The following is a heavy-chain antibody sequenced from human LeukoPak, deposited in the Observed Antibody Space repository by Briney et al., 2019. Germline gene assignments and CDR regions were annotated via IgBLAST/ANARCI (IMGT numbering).Heavy chain of an antibody. CDR1: GFTFSSYA. Sequence: GGSLRLSCAASGFTFSSYAMHWVRQAPGKGLEWVAVISYDGSNKYYADSVKGRFTISRDNSTNTLYLQMNSLRAEDTAVYYCALRASTNIPGYWGQGTLVTVSS. V-gene: IGHV3-30-3*01. CDR3: ALRASTNIPGY. J-gene: IGHJ4*02. D-gene: IGHD2/OR15-2a*01. CDR2: ISYDGSNK.